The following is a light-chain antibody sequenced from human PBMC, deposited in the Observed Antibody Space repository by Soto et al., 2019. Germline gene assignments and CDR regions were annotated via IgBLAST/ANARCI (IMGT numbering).Light chain of an antibody. CDR2: DVS. V-gene: IGLV2-14*03. Sequence: QSALTQPASVSGSPGQSITISCTGTNSDVGGSNFVSWYQQHPGKAPKVVIFDVSNRPSGVSNRFSGSKSGNTASLTISGLQAEDEADYYCSSYTGTSAGIFGGGTTLTVL. J-gene: IGLJ2*01. CDR1: NSDVGGSNF. CDR3: SSYTGTSAGI.